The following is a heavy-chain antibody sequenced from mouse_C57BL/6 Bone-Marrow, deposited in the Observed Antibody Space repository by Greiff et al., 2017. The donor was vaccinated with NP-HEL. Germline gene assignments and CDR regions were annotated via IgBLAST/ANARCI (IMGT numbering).Heavy chain of an antibody. D-gene: IGHD1-1*01. V-gene: IGHV14-4*01. J-gene: IGHJ4*01. CDR2: IDPENGDT. CDR3: ATGGSSPYAMDY. Sequence: EVKLQESGAELVRPGASVKLSCTVSGFNIKDDYMHWVKQRPEQGLEWIGWIDPENGDTEYVSKFQGKATITADTSSNTAYLQLSSLTSEDTAVYYCATGGSSPYAMDYGGQGTSVTVSA. CDR1: GFNIKDDY.